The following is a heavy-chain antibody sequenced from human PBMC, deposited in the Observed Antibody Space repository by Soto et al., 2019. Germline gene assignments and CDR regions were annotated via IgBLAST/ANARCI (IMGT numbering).Heavy chain of an antibody. CDR2: IGPDGSST. J-gene: IGHJ4*02. V-gene: IGHV3-74*01. Sequence: EVQLVESGGGLVQPGGPLRLSCAASGFTFSSLWMHWVRQAPGKGLVWVSHIGPDGSSTRDADSVQGRFTISRDNARNTLYLQMNSLRDEDTAVYYCARDNNWSYDYWGQGILVTVSS. D-gene: IGHD1-1*01. CDR1: GFTFSSLW. CDR3: ARDNNWSYDY.